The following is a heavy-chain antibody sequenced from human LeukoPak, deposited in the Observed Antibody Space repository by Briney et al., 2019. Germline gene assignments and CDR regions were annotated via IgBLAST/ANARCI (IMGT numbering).Heavy chain of an antibody. Sequence: GGSLRLSCEASGFTFSSYWMHWVRQAPGKGLVWVSRINNDGSNSIYADSVKGRFTVSRDNAKNTLYLQMNSLRAEDTAVYYCAKSYDILTGGTQDYFDYWGQGTLVTVSS. CDR1: GFTFSSYW. D-gene: IGHD3-9*01. V-gene: IGHV3-74*01. J-gene: IGHJ4*02. CDR3: AKSYDILTGGTQDYFDY. CDR2: INNDGSNS.